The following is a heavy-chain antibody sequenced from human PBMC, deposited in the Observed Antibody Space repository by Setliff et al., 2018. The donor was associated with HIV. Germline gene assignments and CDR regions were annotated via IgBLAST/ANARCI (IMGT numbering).Heavy chain of an antibody. CDR3: GRVGFGELFGAFDI. V-gene: IGHV4-59*01. CDR2: IYYSGST. J-gene: IGHJ3*02. Sequence: SETLSLTCTVSGGSMSSYYWSWIRQPLGKGLEWVGYIYYSGSTNYNPSLRSRVSISVDTSKNQFSLKLSSVTAADTAMYYCGRVGFGELFGAFDIWGQGIMVTVSS. D-gene: IGHD3-10*01. CDR1: GGSMSSYY.